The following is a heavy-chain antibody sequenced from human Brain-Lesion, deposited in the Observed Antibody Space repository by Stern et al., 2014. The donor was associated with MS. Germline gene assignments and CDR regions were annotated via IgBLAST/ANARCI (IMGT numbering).Heavy chain of an antibody. V-gene: IGHV4-61*02. CDR2: FYSGGSP. CDR3: ARGYYDVLTGNGGHGFDI. CDR1: GGSVSSGNYY. D-gene: IGHD3-9*01. Sequence: VQLVQSGPGLVKPSQTLSLTCTVSGGSVSSGNYYWSWIRQPAGEGLEWIGRFYSGGSPQYTPSYKSRSPRPADAPTNQFSLRRSSVTAADTAVYYCARGYYDVLTGNGGHGFDILGQGTMVTVSS. J-gene: IGHJ3*02.